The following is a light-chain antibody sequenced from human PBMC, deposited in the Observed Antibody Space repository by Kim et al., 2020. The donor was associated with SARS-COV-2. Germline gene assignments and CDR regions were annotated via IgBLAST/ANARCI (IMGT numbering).Light chain of an antibody. CDR2: GES. V-gene: IGKV3-15*01. CDR3: QEYLGRPKN. J-gene: IGKJ1*01. Sequence: EIVMTQSPGILSVSPGERATLSCRASQSVNNNLAWYQQKPGQAPRLLIYGESTRAAGIPARFSGSGSGTEFTLTISSLQSEDFEVYYSQEYLGRPKNVGQGKKVDIK. CDR1: QSVNNN.